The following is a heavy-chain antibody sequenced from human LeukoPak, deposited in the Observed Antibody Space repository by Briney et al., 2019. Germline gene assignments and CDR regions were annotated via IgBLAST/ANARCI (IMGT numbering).Heavy chain of an antibody. CDR2: INPNSGGT. Sequence: RGASVKVSCKASGYTFTGYYMHWVRQAPGQGLEWMGWINPNSGGTNYAQKFQGRVTMTRDTSISTAYMELSRLRSDDTAVYYCARTGKIIITMVRGALASRDGFDIWGQGTMVTVSS. CDR1: GYTFTGYY. D-gene: IGHD3-10*01. V-gene: IGHV1-2*02. CDR3: ARTGKIIITMVRGALASRDGFDI. J-gene: IGHJ3*02.